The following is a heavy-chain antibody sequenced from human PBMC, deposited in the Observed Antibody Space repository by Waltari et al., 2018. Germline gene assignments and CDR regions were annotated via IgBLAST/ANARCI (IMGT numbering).Heavy chain of an antibody. D-gene: IGHD5-12*01. Sequence: EVQLVESGGVLIQPGGSLRLSCEASGFRVDYNSISRVRQASGKRLEWVSVIHAGGKTDYADSVKGRFTISRDISKNTVYLQINRVTAEDTAIYYCARAGLGSPSQWLQLFDSWGQGTLVSVSS. CDR2: IHAGGKT. CDR3: ARAGLGSPSQWLQLFDS. CDR1: GFRVDYNS. J-gene: IGHJ4*02. V-gene: IGHV3-53*01.